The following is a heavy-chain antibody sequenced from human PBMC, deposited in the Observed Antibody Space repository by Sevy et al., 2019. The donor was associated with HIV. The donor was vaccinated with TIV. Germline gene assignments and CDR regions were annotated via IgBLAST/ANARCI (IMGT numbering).Heavy chain of an antibody. V-gene: IGHV1-69*13. CDR2: IIPFFPTR. J-gene: IGHJ4*02. CDR3: ARVISCGGDCYYFDD. D-gene: IGHD2-21*02. CDR1: GGSFNDYI. Sequence: ASVKVSCKVSGGSFNDYIFTWVRQAPGQGLEWMGDIIPFFPTRNYAQKVQGRLTITADELTSTAYMELISLRYDDTAVYYCARVISCGGDCYYFDDWGQGTLVTVSS.